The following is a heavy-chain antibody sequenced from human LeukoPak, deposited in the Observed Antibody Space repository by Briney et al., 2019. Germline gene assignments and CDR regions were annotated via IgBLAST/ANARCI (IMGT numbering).Heavy chain of an antibody. V-gene: IGHV4-59*13. CDR2: IYYTGST. J-gene: IGHJ4*02. CDR1: GDSIGSYY. Sequence: SETLSLTCTVSGDSIGSYYWSWIRQPPGKGLEWIGFIYYTGSTNYNSSLKSRVTISLDTSKNQFSLRLSSMTAADTAVYFCARCGYSYGTGYHFDSWGQGTLVTVSS. D-gene: IGHD5-18*01. CDR3: ARCGYSYGTGYHFDS.